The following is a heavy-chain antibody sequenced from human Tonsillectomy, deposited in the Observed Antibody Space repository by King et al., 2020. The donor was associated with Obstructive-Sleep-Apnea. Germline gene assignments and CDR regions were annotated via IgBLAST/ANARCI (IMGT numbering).Heavy chain of an antibody. CDR3: LTLGAVAGSGDAFDI. D-gene: IGHD6-19*01. CDR2: FDPENGES. V-gene: IGHV1-24*01. Sequence: QLVQSGAEVKKPGASVKVSCKVSGYTLTELSMHWVRQTPGKGLEWMGGFDPENGESIYAQKFQGRVTMTEDTSTDTAYMELSSLRSEDTAVYYCLTLGAVAGSGDAFDIWGQGTMVTVSS. CDR1: GYTLTELS. J-gene: IGHJ3*02.